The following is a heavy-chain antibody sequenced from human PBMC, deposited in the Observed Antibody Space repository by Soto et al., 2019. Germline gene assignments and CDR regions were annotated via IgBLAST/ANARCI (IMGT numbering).Heavy chain of an antibody. V-gene: IGHV3-30*18. CDR1: GFTFRSYG. CDR2: MSFERSNK. J-gene: IGHJ6*02. Sequence: GGSLRLSWAASGFTFRSYGRHWVRQAPGEGLEWVALMSFERSNKYYADSVRGRFTISSDNSKSTLYLKMDILRPEDTAVYYCAKEFGWELQLSHPYYNSGMDVWGQGTTVTVSS. CDR3: AKEFGWELQLSHPYYNSGMDV. D-gene: IGHD1-1*01.